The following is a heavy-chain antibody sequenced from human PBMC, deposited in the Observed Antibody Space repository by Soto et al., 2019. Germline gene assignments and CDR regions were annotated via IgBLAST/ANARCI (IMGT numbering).Heavy chain of an antibody. CDR3: AREGSSNYPDGYYYMDV. CDR2: ISAYNGNT. CDR1: GYTFTSYG. Sequence: ASVKVSCKASGYTFTSYGISWVRQAPGQGLEWMGWISAYNGNTNYAQKLQGRVTMTTDTSTSTAYMELRSLRSDDTAVYYCAREGSSNYPDGYYYMDVWGKGTTVTVSS. J-gene: IGHJ6*03. D-gene: IGHD4-4*01. V-gene: IGHV1-18*01.